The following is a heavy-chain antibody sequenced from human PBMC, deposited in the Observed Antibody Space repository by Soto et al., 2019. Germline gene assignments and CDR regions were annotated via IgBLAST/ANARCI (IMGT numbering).Heavy chain of an antibody. CDR1: GSTFSSYW. J-gene: IGHJ5*02. D-gene: IGHD6-13*01. V-gene: IGHV3-7*01. CDR2: IKQDGSEK. CDR3: ARKYSSSWRNGFDP. Sequence: ESGGGLVQPGGSRRLSGAVSGSTFSSYWMSWVRQAPGKGLEWVANIKQDGSEKYYVDSVKGRFTISRDNAKNSLYLQMNCLRADDTAVYYCARKYSSSWRNGFDPWGQGTLVTVSS.